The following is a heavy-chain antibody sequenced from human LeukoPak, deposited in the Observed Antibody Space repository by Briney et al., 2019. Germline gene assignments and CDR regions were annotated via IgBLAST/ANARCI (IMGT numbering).Heavy chain of an antibody. CDR2: INPLFGTA. V-gene: IGHV1-69*01. Sequence: AASVKVSCKASGGTFSSYAISWVRQAPGQGLKWMGGINPLFGTANYAQQFRGRVTITADESTSTAYMELSSLRSEDTAVYYCARAKTRSYSGSYQDAFDIWGQGTMVTVSS. D-gene: IGHD1-26*01. CDR1: GGTFSSYA. CDR3: ARAKTRSYSGSYQDAFDI. J-gene: IGHJ3*02.